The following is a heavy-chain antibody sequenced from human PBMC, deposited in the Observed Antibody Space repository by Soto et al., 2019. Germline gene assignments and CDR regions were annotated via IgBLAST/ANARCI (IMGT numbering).Heavy chain of an antibody. CDR2: ISHDGSNK. CDR1: GFTFSSYG. D-gene: IGHD3-22*01. J-gene: IGHJ3*02. Sequence: PGGSLRLSCAASGFTFSSYGMHWVRQAPGKGLEWVAVISHDGSNKYYADSVKGRFTISRDNSKNTLYLQMNSLRAEDTAVYYCATVWGYYYDSREDAFDICGQGTMVTVSS. CDR3: ATVWGYYYDSREDAFDI. V-gene: IGHV3-30*03.